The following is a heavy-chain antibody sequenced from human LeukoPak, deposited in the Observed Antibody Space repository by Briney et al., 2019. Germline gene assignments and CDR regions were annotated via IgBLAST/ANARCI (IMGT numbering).Heavy chain of an antibody. CDR2: VYCYGSTK. V-gene: IGHV3-74*01. Sequence: PGGALRLSCSVSGFPFSNYLVHWVPRAPGKGLVWVSRVYCYGSTKNYADSVKGRFTISRDNAENTLYMRMNSLRPDDTAVYYCARVGEQQLSYGDYWGQGTLVTVSS. CDR1: GFPFSNYL. J-gene: IGHJ4*02. D-gene: IGHD6-13*01. CDR3: ARVGEQQLSYGDY.